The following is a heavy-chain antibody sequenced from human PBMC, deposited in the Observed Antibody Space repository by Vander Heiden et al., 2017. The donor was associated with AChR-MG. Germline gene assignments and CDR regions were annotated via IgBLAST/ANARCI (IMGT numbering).Heavy chain of an antibody. CDR3: ARMSGVRGAQGVDY. Sequence: QVTLRESGPALVKPTQTLTLTCTFSGFSLSTSGMCVTWIRQPPGKALEWLALIDWDGDKYYIKSLKTRLTISKDTSKTQVVLIMTNMDPVDTAAYYCARMSGVRGAQGVDYWGQGTLVTVSS. CDR1: GFSLSTSGMC. CDR2: IDWDGDK. D-gene: IGHD3-10*01. V-gene: IGHV2-70*01. J-gene: IGHJ4*02.